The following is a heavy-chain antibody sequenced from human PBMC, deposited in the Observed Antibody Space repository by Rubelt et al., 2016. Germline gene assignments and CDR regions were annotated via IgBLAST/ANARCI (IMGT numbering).Heavy chain of an antibody. CDR2: IYSGGSP. D-gene: IGHD6-19*01. Sequence: EVHLVESGGGLVQPGGSLRLSCAASGFTFSSYWMHWVRQAPGKGLEWVSIIYSGGSPYYADSVQGRFTISRDNSRNILHLQMNSLRAEDTAVYYCARSGSGWDFNYWGQGTLVTVSS. CDR1: GFTFSSYW. V-gene: IGHV3-66*01. CDR3: ARSGSGWDFNY. J-gene: IGHJ4*02.